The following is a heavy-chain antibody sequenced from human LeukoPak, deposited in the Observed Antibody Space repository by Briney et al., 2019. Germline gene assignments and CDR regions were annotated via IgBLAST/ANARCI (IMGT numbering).Heavy chain of an antibody. D-gene: IGHD5-12*01. CDR1: GFTFSSYG. CDR2: IQYDGSNE. V-gene: IGHV3-30*02. CDR3: ARVKEASAFDI. Sequence: GGSLRLSCAASGFTFSSYGMHWVRQAPGKGLEWVAYIQYDGSNEQYAHSVRGRFSISRDSSKNTLYLQMNSLRAEDTAVYYCARVKEASAFDIWGQGTMVTVSS. J-gene: IGHJ3*02.